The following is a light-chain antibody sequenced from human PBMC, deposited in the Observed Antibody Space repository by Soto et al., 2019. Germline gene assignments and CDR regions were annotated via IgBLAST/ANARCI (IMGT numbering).Light chain of an antibody. CDR2: WAS. CDR1: QSVLYSSKNKNY. J-gene: IGKJ1*01. Sequence: DIVMTQSPDSLAVSLGERATINCKSSQSVLYSSKNKNYLAWYQQKPGQAPKLLIYWASTRESGVPDRFSGNGSGTDFTLTISSLQAEDAAVYYCQQYYRSSWTFGQGTKVEIK. V-gene: IGKV4-1*01. CDR3: QQYYRSSWT.